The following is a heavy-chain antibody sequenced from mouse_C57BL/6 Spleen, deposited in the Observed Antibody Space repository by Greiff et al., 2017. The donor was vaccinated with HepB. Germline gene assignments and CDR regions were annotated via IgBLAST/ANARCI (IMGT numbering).Heavy chain of an antibody. CDR3: ANAYYSNAWFAY. D-gene: IGHD2-5*01. CDR1: GFTFSDYG. CDR2: ISSGSSTI. Sequence: DVHLVESGGGLVKPGGSLKLSCAASGFTFSDYGMHWVRQAPEKGLEWVAYISSGSSTIYYADTVKGRFTISRDNAKNTLFLQMTSLRSEDTAMYYCANAYYSNAWFAYWGQGTLVTVSA. J-gene: IGHJ3*01. V-gene: IGHV5-17*01.